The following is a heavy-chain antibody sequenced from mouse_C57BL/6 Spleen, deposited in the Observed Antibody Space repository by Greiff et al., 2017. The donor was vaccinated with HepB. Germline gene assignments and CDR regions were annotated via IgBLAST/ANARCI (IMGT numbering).Heavy chain of an antibody. CDR3: ARADYYGSRDFDY. D-gene: IGHD1-1*01. CDR1: GYTFTDYY. CDR2: INPNNGGT. Sequence: VQLQQSGPELVKPGASVKISCKASGYTFTDYYMNWVKQSHGKSLEWIGDINPNNGGTSYNQKFKGKATLTVDKSSSTAYMELRSLTSEDSAVYYCARADYYGSRDFDYWGQGTTLTVSS. V-gene: IGHV1-26*01. J-gene: IGHJ2*01.